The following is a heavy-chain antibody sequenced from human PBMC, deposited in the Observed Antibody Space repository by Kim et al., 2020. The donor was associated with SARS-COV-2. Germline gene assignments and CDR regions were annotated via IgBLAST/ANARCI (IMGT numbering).Heavy chain of an antibody. J-gene: IGHJ4*02. Sequence: SLKSSVTISVDTSKNQFALKLSSVTAADTAVYYCARGSPYGSGSYYIFDYWGQGTLVTVSS. CDR3: ARGSPYGSGSYYIFDY. D-gene: IGHD3-10*01. V-gene: IGHV4-34*01.